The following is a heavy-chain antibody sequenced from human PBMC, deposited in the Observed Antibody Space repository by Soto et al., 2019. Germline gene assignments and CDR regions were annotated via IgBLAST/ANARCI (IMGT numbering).Heavy chain of an antibody. D-gene: IGHD3-9*01. V-gene: IGHV1-2*02. CDR2: INPNSGGT. CDR1: GYTFTGYY. Sequence: ASVKVSCKASGYTFTGYYMHWVRQAPGQGLEWMGWINPNSGGTNYAQKFQGRVTMTRDTSISTAYMELSRLRSDDTAVYYCAREGSYDILTGYPRPLDYWGQGTLVT. J-gene: IGHJ4*02. CDR3: AREGSYDILTGYPRPLDY.